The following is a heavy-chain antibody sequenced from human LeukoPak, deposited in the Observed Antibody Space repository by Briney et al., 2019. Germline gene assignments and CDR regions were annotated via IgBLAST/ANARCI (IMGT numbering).Heavy chain of an antibody. D-gene: IGHD1-26*01. Sequence: GGSLRLSCAASGFTFRDYTMNWVRQATGKGLEWVSAIGTAGDTFYPGSVKGRFTISRENAKNSLYLQMNNLRAEDTAVYYCARQMAPHGNFDYWGQGTLVTVSS. CDR1: GFTFRDYT. CDR2: IGTAGDT. V-gene: IGHV3-13*01. J-gene: IGHJ4*02. CDR3: ARQMAPHGNFDY.